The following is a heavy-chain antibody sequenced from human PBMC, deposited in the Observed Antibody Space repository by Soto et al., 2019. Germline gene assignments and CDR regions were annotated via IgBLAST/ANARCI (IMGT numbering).Heavy chain of an antibody. Sequence: QVQLVQSGAEVKKPGASVKVSCKASGYTFTSYDINWVRQATGQGLEWMGWMNPNSGNTGNAQKFQGRVTMTRNTSISTAYMELSSLRSEATAVYYCARQRGAATTYDYWGQGTLVTVSS. D-gene: IGHD5-12*01. CDR2: MNPNSGNT. V-gene: IGHV1-8*01. CDR3: ARQRGAATTYDY. J-gene: IGHJ4*02. CDR1: GYTFTSYD.